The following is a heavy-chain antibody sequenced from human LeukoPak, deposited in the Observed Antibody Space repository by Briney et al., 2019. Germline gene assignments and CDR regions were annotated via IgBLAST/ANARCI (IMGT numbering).Heavy chain of an antibody. CDR2: IYYSGST. CDR3: ARVAPTTETGGDWLYDYYMDV. CDR1: GGSISSSSYY. Sequence: PSETLSLTCTVSGGSISSSSYYWGWIRQPPGKGLEWIGSIYYSGSTYYNPSLKSRVTISVDTSKNQFSLKLSSVTAADTAVYYCARVAPTTETGGDWLYDYYMDVWGKGTTVTVSS. J-gene: IGHJ6*03. V-gene: IGHV4-39*07. D-gene: IGHD2-21*02.